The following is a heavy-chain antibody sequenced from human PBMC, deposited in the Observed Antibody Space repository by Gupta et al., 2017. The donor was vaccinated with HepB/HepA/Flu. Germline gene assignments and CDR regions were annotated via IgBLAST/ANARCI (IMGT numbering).Heavy chain of an antibody. V-gene: IGHV1-24*01. Sequence: QVQLVQSGAEVTKPGASVKVSCKISGYSLIEISMHWVRQAPGKGLEWKGGVDPENGETIYEQKFQVRVTMTDDTSTDTAYMELSSLRSDDSAVYYCAPGGSPRYDNWGQGTLVTVSS. CDR2: VDPENGET. J-gene: IGHJ4*02. CDR3: APGGSPRYDN. D-gene: IGHD3-16*01. CDR1: GYSLIEIS.